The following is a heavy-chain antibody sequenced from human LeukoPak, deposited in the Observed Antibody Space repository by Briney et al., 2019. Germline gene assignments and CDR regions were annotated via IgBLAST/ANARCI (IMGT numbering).Heavy chain of an antibody. V-gene: IGHV4-59*01. CDR3: ARETMGSGSYSAPLDY. J-gene: IGHJ4*02. Sequence: PSETLSLTCTVSGVSISSYYWSWIRQPPGKGLEWIGYIYYSGSTNYNPSLKSRVTISVDMSKNQFSLKLSSVTAADTAVYYCARETMGSGSYSAPLDYWGQGTLVTVSS. CDR2: IYYSGST. D-gene: IGHD1-26*01. CDR1: GVSISSYY.